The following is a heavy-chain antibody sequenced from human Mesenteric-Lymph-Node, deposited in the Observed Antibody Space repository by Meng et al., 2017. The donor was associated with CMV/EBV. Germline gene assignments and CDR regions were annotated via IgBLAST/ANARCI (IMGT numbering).Heavy chain of an antibody. CDR2: INWNGGST. V-gene: IGHV3-20*04. D-gene: IGHD6-13*01. Sequence: GGSLRLSCAASGFTFDDYGMSWVRQAQGKGLEWVSGINWNGGSTGYADSVKGRFTISRDNAKNSLYLQMNSLRAEDTALYYCARASSSSWYNYYYGMDVWGQGTTVTVSS. J-gene: IGHJ6*02. CDR1: GFTFDDYG. CDR3: ARASSSSWYNYYYGMDV.